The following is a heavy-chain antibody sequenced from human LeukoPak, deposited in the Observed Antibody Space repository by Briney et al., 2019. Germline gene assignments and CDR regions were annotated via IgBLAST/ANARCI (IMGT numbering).Heavy chain of an antibody. CDR2: VSWNSGGV. Sequence: GGSLRLSCAASGFTFDDYAIPWVRQAPGKGLEWVSGVSWNSGGVGYADSVKGRFTISRDNAKNSLYLQMNSLRTEDSAFYYCAKDKDFGEITDGLDYWGQGILVTVSS. CDR1: GFTFDDYA. J-gene: IGHJ4*02. V-gene: IGHV3-9*01. CDR3: AKDKDFGEITDGLDY. D-gene: IGHD3-3*01.